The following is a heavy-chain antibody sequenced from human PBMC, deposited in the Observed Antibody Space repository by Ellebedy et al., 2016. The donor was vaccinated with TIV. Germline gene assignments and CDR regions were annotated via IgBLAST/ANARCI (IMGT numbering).Heavy chain of an antibody. J-gene: IGHJ4*02. Sequence: GGSLRLSXAASGLNLGDYTMHWVRQAPGKGLEWVSGISWNSATIDYADSVKGRFTISRDNAKNSLFLQMNSLRAEDTALYYCVIEQQPGYYFDYWGQGTRVTVSS. V-gene: IGHV3-9*01. CDR3: VIEQQPGYYFDY. CDR2: ISWNSATI. D-gene: IGHD6-13*01. CDR1: GLNLGDYT.